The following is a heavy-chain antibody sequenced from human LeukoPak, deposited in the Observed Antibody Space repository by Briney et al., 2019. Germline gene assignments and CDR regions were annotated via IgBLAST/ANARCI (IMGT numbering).Heavy chain of an antibody. CDR2: IYYSGST. CDR3: ARDSRGGGPDFDY. J-gene: IGHJ4*02. D-gene: IGHD3-16*01. CDR1: GGSISSYY. Sequence: SETLSLTCTVSGGSISSYYWSWIRQPPGKGLEWIGYIYYSGSTNYNPSLKSRVTISVDTSKNQFSLKLSSVTAADTAVYYCARDSRGGGPDFDYWGPGTLITVSS. V-gene: IGHV4-59*12.